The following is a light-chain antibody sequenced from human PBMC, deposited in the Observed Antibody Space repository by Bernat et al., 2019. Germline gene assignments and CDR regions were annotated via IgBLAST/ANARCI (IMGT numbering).Light chain of an antibody. J-gene: IGLJ6*01. CDR3: GTEHGSGSNFIV. CDR2: VGTGGIVG. V-gene: IGLV9-49*01. CDR1: SCYTNYK. Sequence: QPVLTQPPSASASLGASVTLTCTLSSCYTNYKVDWYQQRPGKGPRFVMRVGTGGIVGSKGDGIPDRFSVLGSGLNRYLTIKNIQEEDKSDYHCGTEHGSGSNFIVFGSGTKVTVL.